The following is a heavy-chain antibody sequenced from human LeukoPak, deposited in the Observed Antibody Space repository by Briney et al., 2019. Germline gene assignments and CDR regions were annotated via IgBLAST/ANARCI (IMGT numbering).Heavy chain of an antibody. J-gene: IGHJ5*02. Sequence: SETLSLTCTVSGGSISSSSYYWGWIRQPPGKGLEWIGSIYYSGSTYYNPSLKGRVTISVDTSKNQFSLKLSSVTAADTAVYYCARVVVAAAGRDWFDPWGQGTLVTVSS. V-gene: IGHV4-39*07. CDR1: GGSISSSSYY. CDR2: IYYSGST. CDR3: ARVVVAAAGRDWFDP. D-gene: IGHD6-13*01.